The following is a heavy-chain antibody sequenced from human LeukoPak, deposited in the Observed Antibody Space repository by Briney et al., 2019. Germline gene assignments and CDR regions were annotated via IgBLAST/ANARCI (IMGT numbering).Heavy chain of an antibody. J-gene: IGHJ5*02. Sequence: EASVKVSCKASGGTFSSYAISWVRQAPGQGLEWMGGIIPIFGTANYAQKFQGRVTITTDESTSTAYMELSSLRSEDTAVYYCARGTDCTNGVCYLYNWFDPWGQGTLVTVSS. CDR1: GGTFSSYA. CDR2: IIPIFGTA. V-gene: IGHV1-69*05. D-gene: IGHD2-8*01. CDR3: ARGTDCTNGVCYLYNWFDP.